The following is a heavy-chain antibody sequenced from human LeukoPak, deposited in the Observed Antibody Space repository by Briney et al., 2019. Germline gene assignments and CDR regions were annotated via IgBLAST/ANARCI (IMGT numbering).Heavy chain of an antibody. Sequence: GGSLRLSCAASGFTFSSYGMHWVRQAPGKGLEWVAFIRDDGGNKYYADSVKGRFTISRDNSKNTLYLQMNSLRAEDTAVYYCAKDRVNCSSTSCYSVGGNFDYWGQGTLVTVSS. CDR1: GFTFSSYG. D-gene: IGHD2-2*01. CDR2: IRDDGGNK. V-gene: IGHV3-30*02. CDR3: AKDRVNCSSTSCYSVGGNFDY. J-gene: IGHJ4*02.